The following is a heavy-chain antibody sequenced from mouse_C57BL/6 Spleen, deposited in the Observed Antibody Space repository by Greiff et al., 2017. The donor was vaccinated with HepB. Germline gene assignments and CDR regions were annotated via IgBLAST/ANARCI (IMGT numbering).Heavy chain of an antibody. J-gene: IGHJ1*03. CDR1: GYAFTNYL. V-gene: IGHV1-54*01. CDR2: INPGSGGT. Sequence: VKLQESGAELVRPGTSVKVSCKASGYAFTNYLIEWVKQRPGQGLEWIGVINPGSGGTNYNEKFKGKATLTAYKSSITAYMQLSSLTSEDSAVYFCARSRDYWYFDVWGTGTTVTVSS. CDR3: ARSRDYWYFDV.